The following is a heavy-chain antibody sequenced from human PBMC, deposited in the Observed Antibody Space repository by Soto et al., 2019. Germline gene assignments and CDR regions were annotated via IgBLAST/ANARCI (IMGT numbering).Heavy chain of an antibody. CDR2: TYYRSKWNN. CDR1: VDSVSSNSAA. V-gene: IGHV6-1*01. D-gene: IGHD3-10*01. Sequence: SQTLSLTCAISVDSVSSNSAAWNLISQSPSRGLEWLGRTYYRSKWNNDYALSVKSRITINPDTPKNQFSLHLYSVTPEDTAVYYCTGITSVRGMDVWGQGTPVTVSS. CDR3: TGITSVRGMDV. J-gene: IGHJ6*02.